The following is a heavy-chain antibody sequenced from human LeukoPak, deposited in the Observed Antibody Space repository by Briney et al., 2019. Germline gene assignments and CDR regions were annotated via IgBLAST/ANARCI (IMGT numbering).Heavy chain of an antibody. CDR1: GGSISSYY. CDR2: IYYSGST. D-gene: IGHD3-10*01. Sequence: SETLSLTCTVSGGSISSYYWSRIRQPPGKGLEWIGYIYYSGSTNYNPSLKSRVTISVDTSKNQFSLKLSSVTAADTAVYYCARGALLWFGELLYPGWFDPWGQGTLVTVSS. CDR3: ARGALLWFGELLYPGWFDP. J-gene: IGHJ5*02. V-gene: IGHV4-59*01.